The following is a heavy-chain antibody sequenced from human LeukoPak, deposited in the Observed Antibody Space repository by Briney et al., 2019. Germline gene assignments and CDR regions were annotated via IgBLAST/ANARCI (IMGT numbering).Heavy chain of an antibody. J-gene: IGHJ3*02. CDR1: GFTFSSYA. CDR3: ARASFLSITMIVRGAFDI. D-gene: IGHD3-22*01. V-gene: IGHV3-30*04. Sequence: GGSLRLSCAASGFTFSSYAMHWVRQAPGKGLEGVAVISYDGSNKYYADSVKGRFTISRDNSKNTLYLQMNSLRAEDTAVYYCARASFLSITMIVRGAFDIWGQGTMVTVSS. CDR2: ISYDGSNK.